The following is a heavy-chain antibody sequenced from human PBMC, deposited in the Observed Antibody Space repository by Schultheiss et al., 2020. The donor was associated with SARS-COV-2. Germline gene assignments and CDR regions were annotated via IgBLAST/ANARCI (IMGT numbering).Heavy chain of an antibody. Sequence: GGSLRLSCAASGFTFSSYGMHWVRQAPGKGLEWVAVIWYDGSNKYYADSVKGRFTISRDNSKNSLYLQMNSLRAEDTAVYYCARLNNAFVAFDILGQGTMVTVSS. J-gene: IGHJ3*02. D-gene: IGHD2-2*01. CDR2: IWYDGSNK. CDR1: GFTFSSYG. V-gene: IGHV3-33*01. CDR3: ARLNNAFVAFDI.